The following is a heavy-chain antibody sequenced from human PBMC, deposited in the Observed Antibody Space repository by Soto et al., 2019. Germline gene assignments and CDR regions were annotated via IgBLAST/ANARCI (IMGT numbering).Heavy chain of an antibody. V-gene: IGHV1-69*13. D-gene: IGHD2-2*01. Sequence: GASVKVSCKASGGTFSSYAISWVRQAPGQGLEWMGGIIPIFGTANYAQKFQGRVTITADESTSTAYMELSSLRSEDTAVYYCARYCSSTSCWDYYGMDVWGQGTTVTVSS. CDR1: GGTFSSYA. CDR3: ARYCSSTSCWDYYGMDV. J-gene: IGHJ6*02. CDR2: IIPIFGTA.